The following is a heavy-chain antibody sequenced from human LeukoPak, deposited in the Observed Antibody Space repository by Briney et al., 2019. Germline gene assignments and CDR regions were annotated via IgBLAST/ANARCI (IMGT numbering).Heavy chain of an antibody. CDR3: ARGPAYGFDY. D-gene: IGHD4-17*01. J-gene: IGHJ4*02. Sequence: PSETLSLACTVSGGSISSGGYSWSWIRQPPGKGLEWIGYIYYSGSTYYNPSLKSRVTISVDTSKNQFSLKLSSVTAADTAVYYCARGPAYGFDYWGQGTLVTVSS. CDR2: IYYSGST. CDR1: GGSISSGGYS. V-gene: IGHV4-30-2*01.